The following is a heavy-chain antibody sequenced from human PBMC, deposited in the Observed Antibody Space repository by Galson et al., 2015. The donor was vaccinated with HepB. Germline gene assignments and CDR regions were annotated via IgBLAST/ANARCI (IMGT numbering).Heavy chain of an antibody. J-gene: IGHJ4*02. CDR2: ISSSSSTI. Sequence: SLRLSCAASGFTLSSYSMNWVRQAPGKGLEWVSYISSSSSTIYYADSVKGRFTISRDNAKNSLYLQMNSLRDEDTAVYYCAREDYDILTGYSLYYWGQGTLVTVSS. D-gene: IGHD3-9*01. V-gene: IGHV3-48*02. CDR3: AREDYDILTGYSLYY. CDR1: GFTLSSYS.